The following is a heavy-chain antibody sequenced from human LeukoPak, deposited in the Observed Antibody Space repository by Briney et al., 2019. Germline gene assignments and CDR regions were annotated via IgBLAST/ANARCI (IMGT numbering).Heavy chain of an antibody. CDR3: AFIDGWTGYFRH. CDR1: GFSVNNNY. D-gene: IGHD5-24*01. Sequence: GGSLRLSCAASGFSVNNNYMSWVRQAPGRGLEWVSALYVDDSTYYADSVRGRFTISRDSSKNTLCLQINSLRAEDTAVYYCAFIDGWTGYFRHWGQGTLVTVSS. V-gene: IGHV3-53*01. CDR2: LYVDDST. J-gene: IGHJ1*01.